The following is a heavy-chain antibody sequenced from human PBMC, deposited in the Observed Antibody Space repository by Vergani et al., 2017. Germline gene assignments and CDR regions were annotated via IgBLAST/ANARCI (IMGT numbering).Heavy chain of an antibody. CDR2: IYYSGST. CDR1: GGSISSSSYY. Sequence: QLQLQESGPGLVKPSETLSLTCTVSGGSISSSSYYWGWIRQPPGKGLEWIGSIYYSGSTYYNPSLKSRVTISVDTSKNQFSLKLSSVTAADTAVYYCARGSGNYYDFWSGYYSYYYYMDVWGKGTTVTVSS. J-gene: IGHJ6*03. V-gene: IGHV4-39*07. CDR3: ARGSGNYYDFWSGYYSYYYYMDV. D-gene: IGHD3-3*01.